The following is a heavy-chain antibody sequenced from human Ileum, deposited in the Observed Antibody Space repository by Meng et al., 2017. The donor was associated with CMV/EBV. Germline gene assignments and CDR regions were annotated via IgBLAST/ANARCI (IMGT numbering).Heavy chain of an antibody. Sequence: QVHLLEAGAAVKKPGASVKIACKTSGYTFTDHNIGWVRQAPGQGLEWVGWISLGNGQTVYGHKVQGRVTVTTDTSTSTAYMELRSLRSDDTAMYYCARDVWGFDYWGQGTLVTVSS. D-gene: IGHD7-27*01. J-gene: IGHJ4*02. CDR1: GYTFTDHN. V-gene: IGHV1-18*04. CDR2: ISLGNGQT. CDR3: ARDVWGFDY.